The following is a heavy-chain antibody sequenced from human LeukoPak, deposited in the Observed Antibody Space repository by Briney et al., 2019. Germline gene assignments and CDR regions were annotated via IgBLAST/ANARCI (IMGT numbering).Heavy chain of an antibody. V-gene: IGHV3-23*01. J-gene: IGHJ4*02. D-gene: IGHD6-13*01. CDR3: PKTTGYSSGWSIDS. CDR1: RFTFSSYA. CDR2: VSSNGAGT. Sequence: GGSLRLSCAASRFTFSSYAMSWVRQAPGKGLEWVSDVSSNGAGTYYADSVKGRFTISRDNFENMLYLQLNSLRAEDKAIYYRPKTTGYSSGWSIDSWGQGTRVTASP.